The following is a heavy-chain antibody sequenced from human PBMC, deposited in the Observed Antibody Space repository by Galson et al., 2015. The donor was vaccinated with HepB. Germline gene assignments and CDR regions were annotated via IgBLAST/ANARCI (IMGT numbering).Heavy chain of an antibody. CDR3: AVDPLPHYYDTTESFDY. Sequence: SVKVSCKVSGYICTELSIHWVRQAPGEGLEWMGGFDPEDDAAIYAQNFQGRVTMTEDTSTDTAYMELSSLRSEDTAVYYCAVDPLPHYYDTTESFDYWGQGTLVTVSS. CDR1: GYICTELS. J-gene: IGHJ4*02. D-gene: IGHD3-22*01. CDR2: FDPEDDAA. V-gene: IGHV1-24*01.